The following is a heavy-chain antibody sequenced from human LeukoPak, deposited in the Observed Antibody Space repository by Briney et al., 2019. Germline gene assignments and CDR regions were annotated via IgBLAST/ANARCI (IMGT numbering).Heavy chain of an antibody. J-gene: IGHJ5*02. CDR2: IYYGRSA. D-gene: IGHD5-24*01. CDR3: AFRRDGYKGGNWFDP. V-gene: IGHV4-39*01. CDR1: GGSISSQTYY. Sequence: SETLSLTCTVSGGSISSQTYYWTWIRQPPGKGLEWIGSIYYGRSAYYNPSLKNRVTISVDTSKNQLSLKMNSVTAADTAVYYCAFRRDGYKGGNWFDPWGQGTLVTVSS.